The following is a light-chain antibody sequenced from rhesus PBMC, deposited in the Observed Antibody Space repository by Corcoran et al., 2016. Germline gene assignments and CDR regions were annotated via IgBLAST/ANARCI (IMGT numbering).Light chain of an antibody. CDR3: QQYNTAPPT. CDR2: VAS. J-gene: IGKJ4*01. CDR1: QGINYY. V-gene: IGKV1-66*01. Sequence: DIQMTQSPSSLSASVGDRVTITCRASQGINYYLSWYQQKPGKAPKSLIYVASSLEEGVPSRLSGSGSGTDYSLTISSLQPEDIATYYCQQYNTAPPTFGGGTKVEIK.